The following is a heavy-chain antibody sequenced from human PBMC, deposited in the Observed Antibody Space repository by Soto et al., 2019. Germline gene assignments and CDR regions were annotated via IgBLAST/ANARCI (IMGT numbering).Heavy chain of an antibody. V-gene: IGHV2-70*01. D-gene: IGHD2-21*02. CDR2: IDWDDDK. CDR3: ARILAYCGGDSYSAEYYYYGMDV. Sequence: SGPTLVNPTQTLTLTCTFSGFSLSTSGMCVSWIRQPPGKALEWLALIDWDDDKYYSTSLKTRLTISKDTSKNQVVLTLTNMDPVDTATYYCARILAYCGGDSYSAEYYYYGMDVWGQGTTVTVSS. J-gene: IGHJ6*02. CDR1: GFSLSTSGMC.